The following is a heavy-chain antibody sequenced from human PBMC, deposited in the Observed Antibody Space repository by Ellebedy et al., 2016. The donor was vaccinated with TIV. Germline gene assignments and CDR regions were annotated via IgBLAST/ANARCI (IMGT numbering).Heavy chain of an antibody. D-gene: IGHD6-19*01. V-gene: IGHV4-59*01. Sequence: SETLSLTCTVSGGSISNYYWSWIRQPPGKGLEWIGYIFYSGSSHYNPSLKSRVTISVDTSKKQFSLRLSSVTAADTAIYYCARTIAVAGTFSFDYWGQGTLVTVSS. CDR3: ARTIAVAGTFSFDY. CDR2: IFYSGSS. CDR1: GGSISNYY. J-gene: IGHJ4*02.